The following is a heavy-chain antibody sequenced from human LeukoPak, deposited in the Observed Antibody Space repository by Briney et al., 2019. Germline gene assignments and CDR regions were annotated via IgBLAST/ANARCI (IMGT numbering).Heavy chain of an antibody. V-gene: IGHV5-51*01. CDR2: IYPGDSDT. CDR1: GYSFTTYW. Sequence: GESLKISCQGSGYSFTTYWIGWVRQMPGKGLEWMGIIYPGDSDTRYSPSFQGQVTISADKSINTAYLQWSSLKASDTAMYYCARRSAVAPYYYMDIWGKGTTVTVSS. J-gene: IGHJ6*03. CDR3: ARRSAVAPYYYMDI.